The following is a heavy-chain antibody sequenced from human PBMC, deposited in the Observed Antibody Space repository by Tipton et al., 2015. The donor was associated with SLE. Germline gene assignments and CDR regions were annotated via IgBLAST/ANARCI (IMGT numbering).Heavy chain of an antibody. CDR3: ARDSRFVNWFEA. Sequence: SLRLSCATSGFTFSNHAMSWVRQAPGKGLEWVSGITGGGMTTDYADSVKGRFTISRDNSRNTLSLRMNSLGAEDTAFYYCARDSRFVNWFEAWGQGTLVTVSS. J-gene: IGHJ5*02. CDR1: GFTFSNHA. CDR2: ITGGGMTT. D-gene: IGHD2-21*01. V-gene: IGHV3-23*01.